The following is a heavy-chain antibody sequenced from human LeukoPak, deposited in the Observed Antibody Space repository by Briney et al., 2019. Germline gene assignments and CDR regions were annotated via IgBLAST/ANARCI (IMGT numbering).Heavy chain of an antibody. J-gene: IGHJ3*02. D-gene: IGHD2-2*03. CDR3: ARRPQSIGYCSSTSCPTMLVGAFDI. CDR1: GGSFSGYY. CDR2: INHSGST. V-gene: IGHV4-34*01. Sequence: SETLSLTCAVYGGSFSGYYWSWIRQPPGKGLEWIGEINHSGSTNYNPSLKSRVTISVDTSKNQFSLKLSSVTAADTAVYYCARRPQSIGYCSSTSCPTMLVGAFDIWGQGTMVTVSS.